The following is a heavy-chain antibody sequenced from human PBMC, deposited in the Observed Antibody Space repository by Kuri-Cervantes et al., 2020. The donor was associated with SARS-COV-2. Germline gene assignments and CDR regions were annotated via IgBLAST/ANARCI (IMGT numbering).Heavy chain of an antibody. D-gene: IGHD2-21*02. CDR2: IYYSGST. CDR1: GGSFSGYY. CDR3: ARRPVTAYFDL. Sequence: GSLRLSCAVYGGSFSGYYWSWIRQPPGKGLEWIGYIYYSGSTNYNPSLKSRVTISVDTSKNQFSLKLSSVTAADTAVYYCARRPVTAYFDLWGRGTLVTVSS. J-gene: IGHJ2*01. V-gene: IGHV4-59*08.